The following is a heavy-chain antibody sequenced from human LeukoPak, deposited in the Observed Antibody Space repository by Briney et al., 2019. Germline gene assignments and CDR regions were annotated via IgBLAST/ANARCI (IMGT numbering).Heavy chain of an antibody. Sequence: GGSRTPSCAASGFTFSSYSMNWVRQAPGKGLEWVSSISSSGSYMYHADSVKGRFTISRDNAKNSLYLQMNSLRAEDTAVYYCAGDGVVACTSARHFDPWAQGPLVTVSS. CDR3: AGDGVVACTSARHFDP. CDR2: ISSSGSYM. V-gene: IGHV3-21*06. D-gene: IGHD6-19*01. J-gene: IGHJ5*02. CDR1: GFTFSSYS.